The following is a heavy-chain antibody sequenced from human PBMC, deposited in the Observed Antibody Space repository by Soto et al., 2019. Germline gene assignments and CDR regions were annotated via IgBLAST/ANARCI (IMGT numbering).Heavy chain of an antibody. Sequence: GGSLRLSCAASGFTFSSFGMHWVRQAPGKGLEWVGRIKSKTDGGTTDYAAPVKGRFTISRDDSKNTLYLQMNSLKTEDTAVYYCTAIVGATGLDAFDIWGQGTMVTVSS. CDR3: TAIVGATGLDAFDI. CDR1: GFTFSSFG. D-gene: IGHD1-26*01. J-gene: IGHJ3*02. CDR2: IKSKTDGGTT. V-gene: IGHV3-15*01.